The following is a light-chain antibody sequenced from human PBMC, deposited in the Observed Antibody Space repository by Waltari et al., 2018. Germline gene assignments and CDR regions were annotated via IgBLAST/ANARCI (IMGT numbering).Light chain of an antibody. CDR3: SSFTGSTTGI. Sequence: SALTQPDSVSGSPGQSITISCSGISSDSGGYEYVSWYQQHPGKAPKVIIYDVNNRPSAASRRFSGSNAGSSASLTISGLQAEDEDDYYCSSFTGSTTGIFGGGTKVTVL. J-gene: IGLJ2*01. CDR2: DVN. CDR1: SSDSGGYEY. V-gene: IGLV2-14*03.